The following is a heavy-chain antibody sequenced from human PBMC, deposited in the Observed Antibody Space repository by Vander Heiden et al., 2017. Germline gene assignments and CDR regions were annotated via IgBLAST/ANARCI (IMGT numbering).Heavy chain of an antibody. Sequence: QVQLQESGPGLVKPSETLSLTCTVSGGSISSYYWSWIRQPPGKGLEWIGYIYYSGSNNYNPALKSRVTISVDTSKNQFSLKMSSVTAADTAVYYCARVASGYYADYWGQGTLVTVSS. D-gene: IGHD3-3*01. CDR2: IYYSGSN. V-gene: IGHV4-59*01. J-gene: IGHJ4*02. CDR1: GGSISSYY. CDR3: ARVASGYYADY.